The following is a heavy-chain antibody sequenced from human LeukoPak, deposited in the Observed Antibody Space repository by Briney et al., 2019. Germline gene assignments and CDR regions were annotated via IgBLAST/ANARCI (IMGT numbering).Heavy chain of an antibody. D-gene: IGHD6-13*01. J-gene: IGHJ4*02. V-gene: IGHV4-59*01. Sequence: SETLSLTCNVSGGSISSYYWNWIRQPPGRGLEWIGFIYYSGTTNYNPSLKSRVTISVDTSKNQFSLRLSSVTAADTAVYYCARGVYIAAAQYAYWGQGTLVTVSS. CDR1: GGSISSYY. CDR3: ARGVYIAAAQYAY. CDR2: IYYSGTT.